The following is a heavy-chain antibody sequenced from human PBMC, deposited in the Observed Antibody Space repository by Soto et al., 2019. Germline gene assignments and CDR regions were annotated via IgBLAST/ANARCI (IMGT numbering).Heavy chain of an antibody. CDR1: GFTFSSYA. Sequence: GGSLRLSCAASGFTFSSYAMSWVRQAPGKGLEWVSAISGSGGSTYYADSVKGRFTISRDNSKNTLYLQMNSLRAEDTAVYYCAKSAGRGVIIYYYYGMDVWGQGTTVTVSS. J-gene: IGHJ6*02. CDR3: AKSAGRGVIIYYYYGMDV. D-gene: IGHD3-16*02. V-gene: IGHV3-23*01. CDR2: ISGSGGST.